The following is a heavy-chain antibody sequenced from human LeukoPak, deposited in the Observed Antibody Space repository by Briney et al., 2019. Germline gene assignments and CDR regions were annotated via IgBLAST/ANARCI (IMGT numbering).Heavy chain of an antibody. CDR2: INPNSGGS. Sequence: ASVKVSCKASGDTFTGYYMHWVRQAPGQGLEWMGWINPNSGGSDYTQKFQGRVTMTCDTSISTGYMELSRLRSDDTAAYYCALEPIALSIWGQGTMVTVSS. CDR1: GDTFTGYY. J-gene: IGHJ3*01. D-gene: IGHD3-3*01. V-gene: IGHV1-2*02. CDR3: ALEPIALSI.